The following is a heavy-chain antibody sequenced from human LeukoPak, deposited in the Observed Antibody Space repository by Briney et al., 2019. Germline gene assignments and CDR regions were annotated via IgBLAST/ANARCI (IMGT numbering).Heavy chain of an antibody. CDR1: GFTVSNNY. D-gene: IGHD6-6*01. J-gene: IGHJ6*02. Sequence: PGGSLRLSCVVPGFTVSNNYMSWVRQAPRKGLEWVSLIYSGGSTYYADSVKGRFTISRDNSKNTVYLQMNSLRAEDTAVYHCARHSSSVPYYYHGLDVWGQGTTVTVSS. CDR2: IYSGGST. V-gene: IGHV3-53*01. CDR3: ARHSSSVPYYYHGLDV.